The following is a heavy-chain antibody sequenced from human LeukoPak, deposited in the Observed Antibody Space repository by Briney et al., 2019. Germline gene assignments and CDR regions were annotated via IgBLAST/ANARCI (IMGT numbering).Heavy chain of an antibody. CDR3: ARMAVSYYYDSSTYSPVAFDV. CDR1: GYSISSGFY. J-gene: IGHJ3*01. V-gene: IGHV4-38-2*02. CDR2: IFHSGSI. Sequence: SETLSLTCNVSGYSISSGFYWGWIRQSPGEGLEWIATIFHSGSIFYNPSLKGRVSLSVDTSRNQFSLELNSVTAADTAVYYCARMAVSYYYDSSTYSPVAFDVWGQGTMVTVSS. D-gene: IGHD3-22*01.